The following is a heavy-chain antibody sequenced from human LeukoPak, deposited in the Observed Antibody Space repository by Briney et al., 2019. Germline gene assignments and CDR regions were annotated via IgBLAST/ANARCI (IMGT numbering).Heavy chain of an antibody. CDR2: ISISGTTI. D-gene: IGHD2-2*01. Sequence: PGGSLRLSCAASGFTFTDFYMSWIRQAPGKGLEWVSYISISGTTIYYADSVKGRFTISRDNSKNTLYLQMNSLRAEDTAVYYCAREHCSSTSCWMAFDYWGQGTLVTVSS. CDR1: GFTFTDFY. J-gene: IGHJ4*02. CDR3: AREHCSSTSCWMAFDY. V-gene: IGHV3-11*04.